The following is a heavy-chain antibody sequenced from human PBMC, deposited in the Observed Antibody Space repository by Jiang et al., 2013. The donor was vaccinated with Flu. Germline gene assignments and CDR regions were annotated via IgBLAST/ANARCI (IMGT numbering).Heavy chain of an antibody. CDR2: INHSGST. V-gene: IGHV4-34*01. CDR3: ARGGIAAAGTPPDY. Sequence: TCAVYGGSFSGYYWSWIRQPPGKGLEWIGEINHSGSTNYNPSLKSRVTISVDTSKNQFSLKLSSVTAADTAVYYCARGGIAAAGTPPDYWGQGNPGHRLL. CDR1: GGSFSGYY. D-gene: IGHD6-13*01. J-gene: IGHJ4*02.